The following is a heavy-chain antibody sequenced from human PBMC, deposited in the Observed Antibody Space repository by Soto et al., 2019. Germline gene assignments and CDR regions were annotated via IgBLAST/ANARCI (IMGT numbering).Heavy chain of an antibody. CDR1: GFTFSSYG. J-gene: IGHJ4*02. CDR2: IWYDGSNK. CDR3: ARACLVVATDLAY. V-gene: IGHV3-33*01. Sequence: QVQLVESGGGVVQPGRSLRLSCAASGFTFSSYGMHWVRQAPGKGLEWVAVIWYDGSNKYYADSVKGRFTISRDNSKNTLNLQMNSLRAEDTAVYYCARACLVVATDLAYWGQGTLVTVSS. D-gene: IGHD5-12*01.